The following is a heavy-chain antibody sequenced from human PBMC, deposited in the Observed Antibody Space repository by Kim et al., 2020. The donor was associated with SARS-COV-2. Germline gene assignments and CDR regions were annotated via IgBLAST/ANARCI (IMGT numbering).Heavy chain of an antibody. V-gene: IGHV3-30-3*01. J-gene: IGHJ4*02. D-gene: IGHD4-4*01. CDR2: ISYDGSPK. Sequence: GGSLRLSCAASGFTFSSYAMHWVRQAPGKGLDWVAVISYDGSPKYYADSVKGRFTISRDNSENTLYLQMNSLKAEDTALYYCARDSRSGGTTSKSFDYWGQGTLVIVTS. CDR3: ARDSRSGGTTSKSFDY. CDR1: GFTFSSYA.